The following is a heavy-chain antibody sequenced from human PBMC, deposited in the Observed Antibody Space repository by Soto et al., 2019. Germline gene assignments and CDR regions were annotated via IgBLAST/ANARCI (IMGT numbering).Heavy chain of an antibody. V-gene: IGHV1-69*01. CDR1: GGTFSSYA. CDR2: IIPIFGTA. D-gene: IGHD3-22*01. Sequence: QVQLVQSGAEVKKPGSSVNVSCKASGGTFSSYAISWVRQAPGQGLEWMGGIIPIFGTANYAQKFQGRVTITADESTSTAYMELSSLRSEDTAVYYCAIGEYYDRSGYYYYYYYGMDVWGQGTTVTVSS. J-gene: IGHJ6*02. CDR3: AIGEYYDRSGYYYYYYYGMDV.